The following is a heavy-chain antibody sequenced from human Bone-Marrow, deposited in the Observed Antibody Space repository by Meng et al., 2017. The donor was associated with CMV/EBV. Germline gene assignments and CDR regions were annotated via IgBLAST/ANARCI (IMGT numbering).Heavy chain of an antibody. Sequence: ASVKVSCKASGYTFTTYSITWVRQAPGQGLEWMGWISPYNGNTDYAQKFQGRVTMTTVTSTSTAYMEVRSLTSDDTAIYYCARGSWNYDFWGRGTLVTVSS. J-gene: IGHJ4*02. CDR1: GYTFTTYS. CDR3: ARGSWNYDF. D-gene: IGHD1-7*01. V-gene: IGHV1-18*01. CDR2: ISPYNGNT.